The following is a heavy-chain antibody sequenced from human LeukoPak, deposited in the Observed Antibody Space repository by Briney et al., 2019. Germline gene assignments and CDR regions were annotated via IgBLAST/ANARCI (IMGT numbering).Heavy chain of an antibody. V-gene: IGHV3-30*18. Sequence: GRSLRLSCAASGFTFSSYGMHWVRQAPGKGLEWVAGISYDGSNKYYADSVKGRFTISRDNSKNTLYLQMNSLRAEDTAVYYCAKDPGKYRYAQLGYWGEGTLVTVSS. D-gene: IGHD5-18*01. CDR1: GFTFSSYG. CDR2: ISYDGSNK. CDR3: AKDPGKYRYAQLGY. J-gene: IGHJ4*02.